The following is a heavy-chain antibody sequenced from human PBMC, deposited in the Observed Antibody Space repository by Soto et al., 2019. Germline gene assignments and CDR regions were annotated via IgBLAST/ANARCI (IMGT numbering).Heavy chain of an antibody. J-gene: IGHJ4*02. CDR3: TTEAYCGGDCYPNFDY. CDR2: IRSKTDGGTT. CDR1: GFTFSNAW. Sequence: GGSLRLSCAASGFTFSNAWMSWVRQAPGKGLEWVGRIRSKTDGGTTDYAAPVKGRFTISRDDSKNTLYLQMNSLKTEDTAVYYCTTEAYCGGDCYPNFDYWGQGTLVTVSS. V-gene: IGHV3-15*01. D-gene: IGHD2-21*02.